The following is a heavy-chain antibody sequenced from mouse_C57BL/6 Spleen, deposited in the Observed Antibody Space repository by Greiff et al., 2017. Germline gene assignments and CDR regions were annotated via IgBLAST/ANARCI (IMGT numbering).Heavy chain of an antibody. Sequence: QVQLQQSGPELVKPGASVKISCKASGYAFSSSWMNWVKQRPGKGLEWIGRIYPGDGDTNYNGKFKGKATLTADKSSSTAYMQLSSLTSEDSAVYFCSRGDSSGYVFAYWGQGTLVTVSA. CDR3: SRGDSSGYVFAY. CDR1: GYAFSSSW. D-gene: IGHD3-2*02. V-gene: IGHV1-82*01. CDR2: IYPGDGDT. J-gene: IGHJ3*01.